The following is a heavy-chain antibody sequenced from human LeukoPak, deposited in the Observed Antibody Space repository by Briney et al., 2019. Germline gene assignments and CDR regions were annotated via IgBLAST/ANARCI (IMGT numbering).Heavy chain of an antibody. V-gene: IGHV3-48*01. D-gene: IGHD2-2*01. CDR1: GFSFSSYE. CDR3: ARDLSSYAYGFDV. Sequence: QAGGSLRLSCAASGFSFSSYEMNWVRQAPGKGLEWVSYIGSTTNSIYYADSVKGRFTISRDNAKNSLYLQMSSLRADDTAVYYCARDLSSYAYGFDVWGQGTMVTVS. CDR2: IGSTTNSI. J-gene: IGHJ3*01.